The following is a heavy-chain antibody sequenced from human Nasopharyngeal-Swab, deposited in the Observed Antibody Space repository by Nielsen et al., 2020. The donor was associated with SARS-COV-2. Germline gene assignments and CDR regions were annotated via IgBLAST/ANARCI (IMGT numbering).Heavy chain of an antibody. CDR2: IYYSGST. CDR3: ARQLRIVVVAAANPAGVDY. J-gene: IGHJ4*02. Sequence: WIRQPPGKGLEWIGSIYYSGSTYYNPSLKSRVTISVDTSKNHFSLKLSSVTAADTAVYYCARQLRIVVVAAANPAGVDYWGQGTLVTVSS. V-gene: IGHV4-39*01. D-gene: IGHD2-15*01.